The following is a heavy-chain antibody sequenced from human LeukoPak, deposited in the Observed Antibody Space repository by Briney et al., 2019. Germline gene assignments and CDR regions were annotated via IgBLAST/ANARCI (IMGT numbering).Heavy chain of an antibody. V-gene: IGHV1-24*01. J-gene: IGHJ6*02. CDR2: FDPEDGET. CDR1: GYTLTELS. Sequence: ASVKVSCKVSGYTLTELSMHWLRQAPGKGLEWMGGFDPEDGETIYAQKFQGRVTMTEDTSTDTAYMELSSLRSEDTAVYYCATDKPVITIFGVVRAYGMDVWGQGTTVTVSS. CDR3: ATDKPVITIFGVVRAYGMDV. D-gene: IGHD3-3*01.